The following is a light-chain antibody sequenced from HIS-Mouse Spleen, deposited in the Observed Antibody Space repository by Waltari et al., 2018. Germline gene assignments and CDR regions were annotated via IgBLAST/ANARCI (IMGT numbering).Light chain of an antibody. V-gene: IGKV3-11*01. CDR3: QQRSNWPPFT. J-gene: IGKJ3*01. Sequence: EIVLTQSPATLSLSPGERATLSCRARQSVSSYLAWYQQKPGQAPRLLIYDAANSATGIPARFSGSGSGTDFTLTISSLEPEDFAVYYCQQRSNWPPFTFGPGTKVDIK. CDR2: DAA. CDR1: QSVSSY.